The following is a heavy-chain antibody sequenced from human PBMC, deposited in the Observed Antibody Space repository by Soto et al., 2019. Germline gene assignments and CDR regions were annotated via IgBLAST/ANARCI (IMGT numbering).Heavy chain of an antibody. CDR3: AKTAGYDYVWGSSGLDP. J-gene: IGHJ5*02. CDR1: GFTFSSYG. CDR2: ISYDGSDK. V-gene: IGHV3-30*18. Sequence: GGSLRLSCAGSGFTFSSYGMHLVRQAPGKGLEWVAVISYDGSDKYYGDSVKGRFTISRDDSKNTLYLQMNSLGVEDTAIYYCAKTAGYDYVWGSSGLDPWGQGTLVTVSS. D-gene: IGHD3-16*01.